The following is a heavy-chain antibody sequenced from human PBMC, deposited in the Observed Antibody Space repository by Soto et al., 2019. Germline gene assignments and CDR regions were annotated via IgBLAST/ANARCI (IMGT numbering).Heavy chain of an antibody. J-gene: IGHJ4*02. V-gene: IGHV4-59*08. CDR3: ARQAPYCSSTSCYLDY. CDR1: GGSISSYY. D-gene: IGHD2-2*01. CDR2: IYYSGST. Sequence: PSETLSLTCTVSGGSISSYYWSWIRQPPGKGLEWIGYIYYSGSTNYNPSLKSRVTISVDTSKNQFSLKLSSVTAADTAVYYCARQAPYCSSTSCYLDYWGQGTLVTVSS.